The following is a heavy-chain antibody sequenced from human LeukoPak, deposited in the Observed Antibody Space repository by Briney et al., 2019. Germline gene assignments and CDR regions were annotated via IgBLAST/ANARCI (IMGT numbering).Heavy chain of an antibody. D-gene: IGHD6-13*01. J-gene: IGHJ6*03. CDR2: IIPIFGTA. Sequence: SVKVSCKASGGTFSSYAISWVRQAPGQGLEWMGGIIPIFGTANYAQKFQGRVTITADESTSTAYMELSSLRSEDTAVYYCAGCSSSTGYYYYYMDVWGKGTTVTVSS. CDR3: AGCSSSTGYYYYYMDV. CDR1: GGTFSSYA. V-gene: IGHV1-69*13.